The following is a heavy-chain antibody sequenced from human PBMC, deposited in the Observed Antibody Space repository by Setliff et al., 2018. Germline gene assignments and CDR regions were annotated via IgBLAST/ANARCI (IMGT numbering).Heavy chain of an antibody. CDR2: INNYSFKT. V-gene: IGHV1-18*03. J-gene: IGHJ4*02. D-gene: IGHD1-26*01. CDR1: GYAFNNYG. Sequence: ASVKVSCKASGYAFNNYGITWVRQAPGQGLEWMGWINNYSFKTTYPQKFQGRVTITRDTSANSAYMELSSLRSGDMAVYYCARDSRLGGTVPGGTDYWGLGTLVTVSS. CDR3: ARDSRLGGTVPGGTDY.